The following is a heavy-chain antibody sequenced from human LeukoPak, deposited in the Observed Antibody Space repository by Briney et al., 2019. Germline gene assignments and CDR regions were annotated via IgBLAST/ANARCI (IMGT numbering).Heavy chain of an antibody. Sequence: SETLSLTCAVSGGSISSGGYSWSWIRQPPGKGLEWVGYIYHSGSTYYNPSLKSRVTMSVDRSKSQFSLKLSSVTAADTAVYYCARVLSGSYIEIDYWGQGTLVTVSS. CDR3: ARVLSGSYIEIDY. V-gene: IGHV4-30-2*01. D-gene: IGHD3-10*01. CDR2: IYHSGST. J-gene: IGHJ4*02. CDR1: GGSISSGGYS.